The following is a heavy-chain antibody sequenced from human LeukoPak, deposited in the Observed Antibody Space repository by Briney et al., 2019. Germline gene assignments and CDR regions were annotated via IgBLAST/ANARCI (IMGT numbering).Heavy chain of an antibody. CDR3: ARILPSGEIDY. D-gene: IGHD3-9*01. V-gene: IGHV1-2*02. CDR2: INSNSGGT. CDR1: GYTFTGYD. Sequence: AASLTLSCTASGYTFTGYDMNWVRQAPGKGLEWMGCINSNSGGTNYAQKFQGRVTMTRDTSISTAYMELSRLRSDDTAVYYCARILPSGEIDYWGEGNLFTLSS. J-gene: IGHJ4*02.